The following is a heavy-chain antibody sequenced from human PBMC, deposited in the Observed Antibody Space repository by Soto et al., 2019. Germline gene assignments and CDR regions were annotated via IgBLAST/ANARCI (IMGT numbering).Heavy chain of an antibody. Sequence: PVESLKISCKASVDNFINYCIHWVRQMPGTGLEWVGRIDSRDPYTNYSPSFEGQVTISTDESTSTAYLQWHSLKASDTAVYFCARSRRSESNSGSEHIDFCGQRTQVTVSS. J-gene: IGHJ4*02. D-gene: IGHD3-10*01. CDR3: ARSRRSESNSGSEHIDF. CDR2: IDSRDPYT. CDR1: VDNFINYC. V-gene: IGHV5-10-1*01.